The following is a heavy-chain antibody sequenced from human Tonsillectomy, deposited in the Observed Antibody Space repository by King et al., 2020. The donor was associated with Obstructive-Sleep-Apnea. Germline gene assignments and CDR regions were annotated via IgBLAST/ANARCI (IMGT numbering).Heavy chain of an antibody. Sequence: VQLVESGAEVKKPGESLRISCKGSGYSFTNYWIAWVRQMPGKGLAWVGLIYPGDSDTRYRPSFQGQVTISADKSITTASLQWRSLKASDTAMYSCARQLHDYGCYSDHVAFNLWGQGTRGTDSS. J-gene: IGHJ3*01. CDR2: IYPGDSDT. V-gene: IGHV5-51*01. D-gene: IGHD4-23*01. CDR1: GYSFTNYW. CDR3: ARQLHDYGCYSDHVAFNL.